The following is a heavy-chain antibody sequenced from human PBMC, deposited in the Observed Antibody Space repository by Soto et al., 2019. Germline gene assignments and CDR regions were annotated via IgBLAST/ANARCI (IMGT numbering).Heavy chain of an antibody. V-gene: IGHV1-18*04. CDR3: ARDGARYCTNGVCSHGMDV. CDR2: ISAYNGNT. J-gene: IGHJ6*02. D-gene: IGHD2-8*01. Sequence: QVQLVQSGAEVKKPGASVKVSCKASGYTFTSYGISWVRQAPGQGLEWMGWISAYNGNTNYAQKLKGRVTMTTDTSTSTAYMELRSLRSDDTAVYYCARDGARYCTNGVCSHGMDVWGQGTTVTVSS. CDR1: GYTFTSYG.